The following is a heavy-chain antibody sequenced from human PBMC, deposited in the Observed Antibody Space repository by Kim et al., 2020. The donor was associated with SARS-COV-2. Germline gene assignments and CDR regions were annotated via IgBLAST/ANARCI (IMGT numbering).Heavy chain of an antibody. CDR2: IYHSGST. CDR1: GGSISSSNW. D-gene: IGHD4-17*01. CDR3: ARSYGDYDDGYYYYGMDV. J-gene: IGHJ6*02. Sequence: SETLSLTCAVSGGSISSSNWWSWVRQPPGKGLEWIGEIYHSGSTNYNPSLKSRVTISVDKSKNQFSLKLSSVTAADTAVYYCARSYGDYDDGYYYYGMDVWGQGTTVTVSS. V-gene: IGHV4-4*02.